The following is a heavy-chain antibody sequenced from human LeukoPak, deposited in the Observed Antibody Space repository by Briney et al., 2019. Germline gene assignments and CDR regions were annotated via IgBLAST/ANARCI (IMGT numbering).Heavy chain of an antibody. D-gene: IGHD6-6*01. V-gene: IGHV3-23*01. CDR2: ISGSGGST. Sequence: PGGSLRLSCAASGFTFSNYAMSWVRQAPGKGLEWVSAISGSGGSTYYADSVKGRFTISRDNSKNTLYLQMNSLRAEDTAVYYCAKDVGSVYRSSDSYFDYWGQGTLVTVSS. J-gene: IGHJ4*02. CDR3: AKDVGSVYRSSDSYFDY. CDR1: GFTFSNYA.